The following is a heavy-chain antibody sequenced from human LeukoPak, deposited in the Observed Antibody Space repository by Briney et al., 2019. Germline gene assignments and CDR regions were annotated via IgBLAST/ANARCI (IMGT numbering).Heavy chain of an antibody. D-gene: IGHD6-19*01. CDR3: AREDAVSSDDAFDL. V-gene: IGHV4-4*07. CDR1: GGSISTYY. Sequence: SETLSLTCTVSGGSISTYYWSWIRRPAGKGLEWIGRIYGSGTTTYNPSLKSRVTMSVDTSNNQFSLRLTSVTAADTAMYYCAREDAVSSDDAFDLWGQGTMVTVS. CDR2: IYGSGTT. J-gene: IGHJ3*01.